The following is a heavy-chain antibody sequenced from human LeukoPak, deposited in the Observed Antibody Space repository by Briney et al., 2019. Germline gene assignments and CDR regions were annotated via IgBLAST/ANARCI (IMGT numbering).Heavy chain of an antibody. V-gene: IGHV3-30*03. Sequence: PGGSLRLSCAASGFTFSNYAMHWVRQAPGKGLEWVAIISYDGSSKYYADSVKGRFTISRDNSKNTLYLQMNSLRAEDTAVYYCARTMTTGDYPDAFDIWGQGTMVTVSS. CDR3: ARTMTTGDYPDAFDI. CDR1: GFTFSNYA. CDR2: ISYDGSSK. J-gene: IGHJ3*02. D-gene: IGHD4-17*01.